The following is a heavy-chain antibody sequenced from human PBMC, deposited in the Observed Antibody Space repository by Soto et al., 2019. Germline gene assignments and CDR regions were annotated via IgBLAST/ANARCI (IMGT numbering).Heavy chain of an antibody. V-gene: IGHV1-69*06. J-gene: IGHJ6*02. D-gene: IGHD2-2*01. Sequence: SVKVSCKASGGTFSSYAISWVRQAPGQGLEWMGGIIPIFGTANYAQKFQGRVTITADKSTSTAYMELSSLRSEDTAVYYCAVPAAPHYYYYGMDVWGQGXTVTVYS. CDR2: IIPIFGTA. CDR1: GGTFSSYA. CDR3: AVPAAPHYYYYGMDV.